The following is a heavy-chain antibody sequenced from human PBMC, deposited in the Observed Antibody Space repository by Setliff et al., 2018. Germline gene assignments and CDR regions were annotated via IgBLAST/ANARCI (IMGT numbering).Heavy chain of an antibody. D-gene: IGHD1-1*01. J-gene: IGHJ4*02. V-gene: IGHV4-39*01. Sequence: SETLSLTCNVSGGSISSGVYYWAWIRQPPGKGLEWIGRIYYRGTTYYNASLKSRLTISVDTSKNQFSLKLRSVTAADTAVYYCARTGTYRYFDYWGQGTQVTVSS. CDR3: ARTGTYRYFDY. CDR2: IYYRGTT. CDR1: GGSISSGVYY.